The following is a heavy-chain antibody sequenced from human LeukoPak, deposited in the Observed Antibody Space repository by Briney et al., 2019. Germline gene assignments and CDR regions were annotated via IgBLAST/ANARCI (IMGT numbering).Heavy chain of an antibody. CDR2: VNPNSGNT. CDR1: GYTFTSYD. V-gene: IGHV1-8*01. J-gene: IGHJ5*02. CDR3: ARGSACSSTSCYLDDWFDP. D-gene: IGHD2-2*01. Sequence: ASVKVSCKASGYTFTSYDINWVRQATGQGLEWMGWVNPNSGNTGYAQKFQGRVTMTRNTSISTAYMELSSLRSEDTAVYYCARGSACSSTSCYLDDWFDPWGQGTLVTVSS.